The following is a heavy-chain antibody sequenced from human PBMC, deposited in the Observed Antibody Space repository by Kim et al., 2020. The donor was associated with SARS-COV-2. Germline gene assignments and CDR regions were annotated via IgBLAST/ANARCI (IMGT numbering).Heavy chain of an antibody. CDR2: QDGSEK. D-gene: IGHD2-15*01. V-gene: IGHV3-7*04. CDR3: AGSKVVP. J-gene: IGHJ5*02. Sequence: QDGSEKYYADAVKGRFTISRDNTQSSLYLQMDSLRTNDTAMYYCAGSKVVPWGQGTLVNVSS.